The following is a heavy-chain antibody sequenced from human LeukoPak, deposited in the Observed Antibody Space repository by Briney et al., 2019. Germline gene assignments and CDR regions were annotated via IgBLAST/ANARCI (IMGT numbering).Heavy chain of an antibody. CDR3: ARDLSQRGFDP. CDR1: GFTFSSYA. Sequence: GGSLRLSCAASGFTFSSYAMHWVRQAPGRGLEWVAVISYDGSNKYYADSVKGRFTISRDNSKNTLYLQMNSLRAEDTAVYYCARDLSQRGFDPWGQGTLVTVSS. J-gene: IGHJ5*02. V-gene: IGHV3-30-3*01. CDR2: ISYDGSNK.